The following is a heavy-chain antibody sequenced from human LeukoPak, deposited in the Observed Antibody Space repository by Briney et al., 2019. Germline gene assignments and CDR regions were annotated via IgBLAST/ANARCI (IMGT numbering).Heavy chain of an antibody. CDR3: ARGPVFDI. Sequence: TLSLTCAVSGGSISSGGYSWSWIRQPPGKGLEWIGYIYHSGSTYYNPSLKSRVTISVDRSKNQFSLKLSSVTAADTAVYYCARGPVFDIWGQGTMVTVSS. CDR1: GGSISSGGYS. CDR2: IYHSGST. V-gene: IGHV4-30-2*01. J-gene: IGHJ3*02.